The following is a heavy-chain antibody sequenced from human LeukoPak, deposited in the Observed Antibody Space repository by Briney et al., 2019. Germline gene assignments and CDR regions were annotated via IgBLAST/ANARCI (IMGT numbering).Heavy chain of an antibody. Sequence: GRSLILSCAASGFTFSCYSMHWLRQAPGKGLELGAVISYDGSNKYYPYSEKGRFTISRDNSKNTLYLQMNSLRAEDTAVYYCAKGVAGTPYYSYCMDVWGQGTTVTVSS. CDR3: AKGVAGTPYYSYCMDV. J-gene: IGHJ6*01. D-gene: IGHD6-19*01. V-gene: IGHV3-30*18. CDR1: GFTFSCYS. CDR2: ISYDGSNK.